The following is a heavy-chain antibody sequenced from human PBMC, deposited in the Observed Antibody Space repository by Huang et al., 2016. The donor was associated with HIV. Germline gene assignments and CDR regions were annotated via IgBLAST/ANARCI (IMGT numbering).Heavy chain of an antibody. CDR3: ARVESRRYYDSSGYYY. J-gene: IGHJ4*02. V-gene: IGHV1-69*01. D-gene: IGHD3-22*01. CDR2: IIPIFGTA. CDR1: GGTFSSYA. Sequence: QVQLVQSGAEAKKPGSSVKVSCKASGGTFSSYAISWVRQAPGQGLEWMGGIIPIFGTANYAQKFQGRVTITADESTSTAYMELSSLRSEDTAVYYCARVESRRYYDSSGYYYWGQGTLVTVSS.